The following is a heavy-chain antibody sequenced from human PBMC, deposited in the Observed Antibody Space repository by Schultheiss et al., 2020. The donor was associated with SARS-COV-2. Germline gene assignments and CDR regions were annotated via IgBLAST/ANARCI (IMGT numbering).Heavy chain of an antibody. CDR1: GGSISSYY. CDR3: ARVTRDSGHYYYYYMDV. CDR2: IYYSGST. D-gene: IGHD1-26*01. J-gene: IGHJ6*03. V-gene: IGHV4-59*01. Sequence: SETLSLTCTVSGGSISSYYWSWIRQPPGKGLEWIGYIYYSGSTNYNPSFKSRVTISVDTSKNQFSLKLSSVTAADTAVYYCARVTRDSGHYYYYYMDVWGKGTTVTVSS.